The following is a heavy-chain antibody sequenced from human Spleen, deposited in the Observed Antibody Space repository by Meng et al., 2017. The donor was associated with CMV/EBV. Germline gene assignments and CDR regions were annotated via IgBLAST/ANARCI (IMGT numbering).Heavy chain of an antibody. CDR2: IYSGGSST. CDR1: GFTFSSYA. D-gene: IGHD1-26*01. CDR3: AKQHGSYYGHFDY. Sequence: GGSLRLSCAASGFTFSSYAMSWVRQAPGKGLEWVSVIYSGGSSTYYADSVKGRFTISRDNSKNTLYLQMNSLRAEDTAVYYCAKQHGSYYGHFDYWGQGTLVTVSS. J-gene: IGHJ4*02. V-gene: IGHV3-23*03.